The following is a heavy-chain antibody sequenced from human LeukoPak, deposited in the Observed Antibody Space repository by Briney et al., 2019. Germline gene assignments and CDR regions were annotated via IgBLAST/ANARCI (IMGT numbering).Heavy chain of an antibody. J-gene: IGHJ4*02. CDR2: IYYSGST. CDR3: ARGKQYYYASFDY. D-gene: IGHD3-10*01. CDR1: GGSISSYY. V-gene: IGHV4-59*01. Sequence: KPSETLSLTCTVSGGSISSYYWSWIRQPPGKGLEWIGHIYYSGSTNYNPSLKSRVTISVDTSKNQFSLKLSSVTAADTAVYYCARGKQYYYASFDYWGQGTLVTVSS.